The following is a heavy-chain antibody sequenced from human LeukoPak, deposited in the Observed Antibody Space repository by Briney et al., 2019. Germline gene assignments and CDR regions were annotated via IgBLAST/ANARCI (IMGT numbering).Heavy chain of an antibody. D-gene: IGHD1-26*01. Sequence: SETLSLTCAVSGGSISSSNWWSWVRQPPGRGVEWIGEIYHSGSTNYNPSLKSRVTISVDKSKNQFSLKLSSVTAADTAVYYCARVSSGATTVDYWGQGTLVTVSS. V-gene: IGHV4-4*02. J-gene: IGHJ4*02. CDR3: ARVSSGATTVDY. CDR2: IYHSGST. CDR1: GGSISSSNW.